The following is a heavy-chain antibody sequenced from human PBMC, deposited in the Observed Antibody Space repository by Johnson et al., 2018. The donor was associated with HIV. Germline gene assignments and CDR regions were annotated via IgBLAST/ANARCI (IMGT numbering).Heavy chain of an antibody. CDR2: IYSGGST. J-gene: IGHJ3*01. CDR3: ARAGTSCSYAFDF. V-gene: IGHV3-53*01. Sequence: VQLVESGGGLIQPGGSLRLSCAASGFTVSSNYMTWVRQAPGKGLEWVSVIYSGGSTYYADSVKGRFTISRDNSKTTLYLQMNSLGAEDTAVYYCARAGTSCSYAFDFWGQGTMVTVSS. D-gene: IGHD6-13*01. CDR1: GFTVSSNY.